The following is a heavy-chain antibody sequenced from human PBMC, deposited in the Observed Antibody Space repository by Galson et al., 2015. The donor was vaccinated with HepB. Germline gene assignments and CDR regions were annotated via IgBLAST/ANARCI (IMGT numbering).Heavy chain of an antibody. V-gene: IGHV1-69*13. Sequence: SVKVSCKASGGTFSSYAISWVRQAPGQGLEWMGGIIPIFGTANYAQKFQGRVTITADESTSTAYMELSSLRSEDTAVYYCARGGRLAAAGNYYYYGMDVWGQGTTVTVSS. CDR3: ARGGRLAAAGNYYYYGMDV. CDR1: GGTFSSYA. J-gene: IGHJ6*02. CDR2: IIPIFGTA. D-gene: IGHD6-13*01.